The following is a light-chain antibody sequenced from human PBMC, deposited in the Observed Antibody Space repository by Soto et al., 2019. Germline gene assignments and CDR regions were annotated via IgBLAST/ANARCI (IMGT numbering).Light chain of an antibody. J-gene: IGLJ2*01. Sequence: QSELTQPPSASGTPGQRVTISCSGSSSNIGSNYVYWYQQLPGTAPKLLIYRNNQRPSGVPDRFSGSKSGTSASLAISGLRSEDEADYYCAAWDDSAVVFGGGTKLTVL. V-gene: IGLV1-47*01. CDR2: RNN. CDR3: AAWDDSAVV. CDR1: SSNIGSNY.